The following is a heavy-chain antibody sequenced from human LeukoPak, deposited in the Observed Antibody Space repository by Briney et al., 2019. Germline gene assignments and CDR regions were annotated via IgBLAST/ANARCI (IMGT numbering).Heavy chain of an antibody. D-gene: IGHD2-2*01. CDR3: ARHRTCSSTSCYGRYYMDV. CDR1: GGSFSGYY. J-gene: IGHJ6*03. V-gene: IGHV4-34*01. Sequence: PSETLSLTCAVYGGSFSGYYWSWIRQPPGKGLEWIGEINHSGSTNYNPSLKSRVTISVDTSKNQFSLKLSSVTAADTAVYYCARHRTCSSTSCYGRYYMDVWGKGTTVTVSS. CDR2: INHSGST.